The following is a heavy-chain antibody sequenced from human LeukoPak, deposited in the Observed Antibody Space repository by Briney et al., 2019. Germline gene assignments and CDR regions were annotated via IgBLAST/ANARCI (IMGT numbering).Heavy chain of an antibody. V-gene: IGHV3-23*01. CDR3: ARVGYSSSWYIDD. CDR2: ISGSGGST. Sequence: GGSLRLSCAASGFTFSSYAMNWVRQAPGKGLEWVSGISGSGGSTYHADSVKGRFTISRDNAKNTLYLQMNSLRAEDTAVYYCARVGYSSSWYIDDWGQGTLVTVSS. D-gene: IGHD6-13*01. J-gene: IGHJ4*02. CDR1: GFTFSSYA.